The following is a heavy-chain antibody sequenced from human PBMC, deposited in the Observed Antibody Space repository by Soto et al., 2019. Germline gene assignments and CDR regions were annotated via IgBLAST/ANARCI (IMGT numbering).Heavy chain of an antibody. CDR1: GGSFSGYY. V-gene: IGHV4-34*01. CDR3: ARIFCFGNCCSPPRLFDF. J-gene: IGHJ5*01. CDR2: INHSGST. Sequence: SSETLSLTCAVSGGSFSGYYWSWFRQPPGKGLEWIGEINHSGSTNYNPSLKSRATISVDTSKNQISLKLSSVTAADTAVYFCARIFCFGNCCSPPRLFDFCGQGTLVPGSA. D-gene: IGHD3-9*01.